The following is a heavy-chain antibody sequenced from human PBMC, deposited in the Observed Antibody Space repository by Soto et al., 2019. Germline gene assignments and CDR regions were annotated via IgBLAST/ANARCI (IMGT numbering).Heavy chain of an antibody. J-gene: IGHJ4*02. Sequence: QVQLVQSGAEVKKPGASVKVSCKASGYTFNRYDINWVRQATGPGLEWMGWMNPNRGNTAYAQKFQGRVTMTRNTSISTAYMELSSLRSEDTAVYYCAREKSSSAFDYWGQGTLVTVSS. CDR1: GYTFNRYD. CDR3: AREKSSSAFDY. V-gene: IGHV1-8*01. CDR2: MNPNRGNT. D-gene: IGHD6-6*01.